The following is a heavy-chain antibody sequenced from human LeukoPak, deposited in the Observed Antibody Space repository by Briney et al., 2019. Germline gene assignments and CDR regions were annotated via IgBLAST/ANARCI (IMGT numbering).Heavy chain of an antibody. J-gene: IGHJ5*02. CDR3: ARDSFYGSGSYYNP. D-gene: IGHD3-10*01. V-gene: IGHV4-59*01. Sequence: SETLSLTCTVSGASISSYYWSWIRQPPGKGLEWIGYIYYSGSTNYNPSLKSRVTISVDTSKNQFSLKLSSVTAADTAVYYCARDSFYGSGSYYNPWGQGTLVTVLS. CDR2: IYYSGST. CDR1: GASISSYY.